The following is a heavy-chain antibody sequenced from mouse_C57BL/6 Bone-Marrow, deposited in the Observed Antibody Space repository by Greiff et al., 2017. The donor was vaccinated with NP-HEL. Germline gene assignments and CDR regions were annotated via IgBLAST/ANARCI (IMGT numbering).Heavy chain of an antibody. D-gene: IGHD1-1*01. J-gene: IGHJ3*01. CDR2: ISSGGSYT. V-gene: IGHV5-6*01. CDR3: ARNYGSGGFAY. Sequence: VQLKESGGDLVKPGGSLKLSCAASGFTFSSYGMSWVRQTPDKRLEWVATISSGGSYTYYPDSVKGRFTISRDNAKNTLYRQMSRLKSEDTAMYYCARNYGSGGFAYWGQGTLVTVSA. CDR1: GFTFSSYG.